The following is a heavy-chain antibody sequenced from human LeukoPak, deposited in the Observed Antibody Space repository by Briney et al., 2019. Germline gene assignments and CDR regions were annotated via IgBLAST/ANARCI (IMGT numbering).Heavy chain of an antibody. V-gene: IGHV3-23*01. J-gene: IGHJ4*02. CDR3: AKSPSFLWFGELFFVY. Sequence: GGSLRLSCAASGFTFSSYAMSWVRQAPGKGLEWVSAISGSGGSTYYADSVKGRFTISRDNSKNTLYLQMNSLRAEDTAVYYCAKSPSFLWFGELFFVYWGQGTLVTVSS. CDR1: GFTFSSYA. CDR2: ISGSGGST. D-gene: IGHD3-10*01.